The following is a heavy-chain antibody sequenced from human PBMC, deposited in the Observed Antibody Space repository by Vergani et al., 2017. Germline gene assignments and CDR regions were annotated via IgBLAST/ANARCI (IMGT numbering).Heavy chain of an antibody. CDR1: GFTFSTYD. V-gene: IGHV3-13*01. J-gene: IGHJ2*01. Sequence: EVQLVESGGGLVQPGGSLRLSCAASGFTFSTYDMHWVRQATGKGLEWVSAIGTAGDTYYPGSVKGRFTSSRENAKNSLYLQMNGLRAGDTAVYYCAKDHYDFWSGYPNLSPFDLWGRGTLVTVSS. CDR3: AKDHYDFWSGYPNLSPFDL. CDR2: IGTAGDT. D-gene: IGHD3-3*01.